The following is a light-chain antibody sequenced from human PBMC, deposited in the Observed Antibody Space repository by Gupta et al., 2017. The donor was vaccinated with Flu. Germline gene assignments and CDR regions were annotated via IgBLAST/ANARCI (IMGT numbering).Light chain of an antibody. CDR3: ASWADSLNGHVI. V-gene: IGLV1-44*01. J-gene: IGLJ2*01. CDR1: TSNIGSNP. CDR2: NDN. Sequence: QSALTQPPSASGTPGQRVTISCSGSTSNIGSNPVSWYHQLPGTAPKLLIYNDNQRPSGVPDRFSGSKSGASASLAISGLQSEDEADYLCASWADSLNGHVIFGGGTKLTVL.